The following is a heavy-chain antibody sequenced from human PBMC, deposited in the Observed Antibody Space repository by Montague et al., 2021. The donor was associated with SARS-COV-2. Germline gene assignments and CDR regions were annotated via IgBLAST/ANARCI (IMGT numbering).Heavy chain of an antibody. V-gene: IGHV3-53*01. CDR2: IYSGGST. CDR1: GFPVSSNY. CDR3: ARIPYGDVI. D-gene: IGHD2-21*01. J-gene: IGHJ4*02. Sequence: SRSLSLSASGFPVSSNYMSWVRQAPGKGLEWVSVIYSGGSTYYADAVKGRFTISRDNSKNTLYLQMNSLRAEVTAVYYCARIPYGDVIWGQGTLVTVSS.